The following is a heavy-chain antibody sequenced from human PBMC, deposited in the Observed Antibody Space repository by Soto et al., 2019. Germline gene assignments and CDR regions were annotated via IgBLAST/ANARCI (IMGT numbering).Heavy chain of an antibody. V-gene: IGHV1-69*02. J-gene: IGHJ4*02. D-gene: IGHD3-22*01. CDR2: IIPILGIA. CDR1: GGRLRSY. CDR3: ARLLYYDSSGYPVDY. Sequence: VSCEACGGRLRSYISWVRQAHGQGLEWMGRIIPILGIANYAQKFQGRVTITADKSTSTAYMELSSLRSEDTAVYYCARLLYYDSSGYPVDYWGQGTLVTVSS.